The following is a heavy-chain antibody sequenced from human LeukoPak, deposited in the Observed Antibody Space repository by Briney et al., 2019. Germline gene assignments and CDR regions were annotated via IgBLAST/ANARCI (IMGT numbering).Heavy chain of an antibody. CDR2: IYYSGST. Sequence: SQTLSLTCTVSGGSINSGGYYWSWIRQHPGKGLEWIGYIYYSGSTYYNPSLKSRVTISVDTSKNQFSLKLSSVTAADTAVYYCAKTQRGNYFDYWGQGTLVTVSS. CDR1: GGSINSGGYY. D-gene: IGHD6-13*01. V-gene: IGHV4-31*03. J-gene: IGHJ4*02. CDR3: AKTQRGNYFDY.